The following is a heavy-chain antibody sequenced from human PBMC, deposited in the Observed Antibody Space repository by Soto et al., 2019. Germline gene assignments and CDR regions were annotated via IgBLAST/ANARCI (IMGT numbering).Heavy chain of an antibody. CDR3: ARDSSSSWYEVDYYYGMDV. V-gene: IGHV3-30-3*01. D-gene: IGHD6-13*01. CDR2: ISYDGSNK. Sequence: QVQLVESGGGVVQPGRSLRLSCAASGFTFSSCAMHWVRQAPGKGLEWVAVISYDGSNKYYADSVKGRFTISRDNSKNTLYLQMNSLRAEDTAVYYCARDSSSSWYEVDYYYGMDVWGQGTTVTVSS. CDR1: GFTFSSCA. J-gene: IGHJ6*02.